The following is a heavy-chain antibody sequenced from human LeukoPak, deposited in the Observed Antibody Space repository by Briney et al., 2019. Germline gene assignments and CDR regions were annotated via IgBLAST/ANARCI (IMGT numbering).Heavy chain of an antibody. J-gene: IGHJ5*02. CDR2: INHSGST. Sequence: SETLSLTCAVYGGFFSGYYWSWIRQPPGKGLEWIGEINHSGSTNYNPSLKSRVTISVDTSKNQFSLKLSSVTAADTAVYYCARGNRDIYDFWSGYYKTKPNWFDPWGQGTLVTVSS. CDR3: ARGNRDIYDFWSGYYKTKPNWFDP. CDR1: GGFFSGYY. V-gene: IGHV4-34*01. D-gene: IGHD3-3*01.